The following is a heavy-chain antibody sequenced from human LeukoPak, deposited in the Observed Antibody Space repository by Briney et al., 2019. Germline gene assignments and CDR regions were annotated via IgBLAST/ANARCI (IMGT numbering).Heavy chain of an antibody. Sequence: PGGSLRLSCTASGFTFITFGIHWVRQAPGKGLEWVAVISYDAFNTYYADSVKGRFTISRDNSKNTLYLQMNSLRAEDTAVYYCAKPLSRQWPTLDAFDIWGQGTMVTVSS. CDR2: ISYDAFNT. J-gene: IGHJ3*02. D-gene: IGHD6-19*01. CDR1: GFTFITFG. CDR3: AKPLSRQWPTLDAFDI. V-gene: IGHV3-30*18.